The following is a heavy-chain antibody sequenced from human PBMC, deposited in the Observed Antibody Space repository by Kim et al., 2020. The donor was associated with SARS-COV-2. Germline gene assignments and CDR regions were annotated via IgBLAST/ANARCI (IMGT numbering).Heavy chain of an antibody. J-gene: IGHJ4*02. Sequence: ASVKVSCKASGYTFTSYAMSWVRQAPGQGLEWMELINTNTGNPTYAQGFTGRFVFSLDTSVSTAYLQISSLKADDTAVYYCVRLPIWGQGTLVTVSS. CDR2: INTNTGNP. V-gene: IGHV7-4-1*02. CDR3: VRLPI. CDR1: GYTFTSYA.